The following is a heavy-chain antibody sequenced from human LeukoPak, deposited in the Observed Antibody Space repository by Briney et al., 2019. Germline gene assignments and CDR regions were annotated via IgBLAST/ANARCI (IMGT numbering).Heavy chain of an antibody. V-gene: IGHV3-30*02. D-gene: IGHD2/OR15-2a*01. CDR2: IRYDGSNK. J-gene: IGHJ4*02. CDR3: ANQDSTEYSYYFDF. CDR1: GFTFSSYG. Sequence: GGSLRLSCAASGFTFSSYGMHWVRQAPGKGLEWVSFIRYDGSNKYYADSVKGRLTISRDNSKNTLYLQMDSLRAEDTAVYYCANQDSTEYSYYFDFWGQGTLVTVSS.